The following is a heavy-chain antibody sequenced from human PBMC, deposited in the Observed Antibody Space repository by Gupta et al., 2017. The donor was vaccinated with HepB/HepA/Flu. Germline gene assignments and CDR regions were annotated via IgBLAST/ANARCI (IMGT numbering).Heavy chain of an antibody. CDR2: IWYDGSNK. D-gene: IGHD1-26*01. V-gene: IGHV3-33*01. CDR3: ARAEWELLPLDY. CDR1: GFTFRSYG. J-gene: IGHJ4*02. Sequence: QVQLVESGGGVVQPGRSLRLSCAASGFTFRSYGMHWVRQAPGKGLEWVAVIWYDGSNKYYADSVKGRFTISRDNSKNTLYLQMNSLRAEDTAVYYCARAEWELLPLDYWGQGTLVTVSS.